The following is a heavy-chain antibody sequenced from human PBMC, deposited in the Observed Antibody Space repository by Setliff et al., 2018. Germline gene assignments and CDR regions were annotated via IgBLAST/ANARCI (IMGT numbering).Heavy chain of an antibody. CDR1: GGTFSKYG. J-gene: IGHJ4*02. Sequence: ASVKVSCKASGGTFSKYGINWVRQAPGQGLEWMGWINAYAQKFQGRVTMTADTSSKTTYMELRSLTSDDTAVYFCTRSRGPRVVLAADFDFWGQGTLVTVSS. CDR2: INA. D-gene: IGHD3-16*01. V-gene: IGHV1-18*01. CDR3: TRSRGPRVVLAADFDF.